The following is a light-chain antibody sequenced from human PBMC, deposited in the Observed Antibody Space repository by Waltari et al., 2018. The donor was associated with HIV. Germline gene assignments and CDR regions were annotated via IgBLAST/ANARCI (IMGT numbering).Light chain of an antibody. J-gene: IGLJ3*02. CDR3: YSRDNTGYHWV. CDR2: DGN. CDR1: SLGNYY. V-gene: IGLV3-19*01. Sequence: SSELTQDPAVSVALGQTVRSTCQGDSLGNYYARRCRQEPGQAPIVVIHDGNQRSSGIPDRFSGSSSGDTASLTITGAQAQDEADYFCYSRDNTGYHWVFGGGTKLTVL.